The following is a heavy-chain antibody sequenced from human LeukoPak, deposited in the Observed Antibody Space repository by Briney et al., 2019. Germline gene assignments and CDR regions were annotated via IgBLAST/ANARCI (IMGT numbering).Heavy chain of an antibody. CDR1: GFTFSSYA. CDR3: ARSYTDYYYDNLDY. Sequence: GGSLRLSCAASGFTFSSYAMHWVRQAPGKGLEWVAVISYDGSNKYYADSVKGRFTISRDNAKNSLYLQMNSLRAEDTAVYYCARSYTDYYYDNLDYWGQGTLVTVSS. CDR2: ISYDGSNK. J-gene: IGHJ4*02. D-gene: IGHD3-22*01. V-gene: IGHV3-30*04.